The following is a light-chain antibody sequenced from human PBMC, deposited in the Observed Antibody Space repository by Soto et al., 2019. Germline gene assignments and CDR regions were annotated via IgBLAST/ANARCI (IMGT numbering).Light chain of an antibody. Sequence: DIQMTQSPSTLPASVGDRVTITCLANQSISTWLAWYQQKPGKAPKLLIYKASTLKSGVPSRFSGSGSGTEFTLTISSLQPDDFATYYCQHYNSYSEAFGQGTKVDI. J-gene: IGKJ1*01. CDR2: KAS. CDR1: QSISTW. V-gene: IGKV1-5*03. CDR3: QHYNSYSEA.